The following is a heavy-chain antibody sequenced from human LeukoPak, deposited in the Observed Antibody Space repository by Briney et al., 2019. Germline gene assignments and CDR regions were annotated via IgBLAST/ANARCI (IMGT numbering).Heavy chain of an antibody. J-gene: IGHJ4*02. CDR2: ISVYNGNT. CDR1: GYTFRSYG. Sequence: ASVTVSCKASGYTFRSYGISWVRQAPGQGLEWMGWISVYNGNTNYAQKFQGRVSMTTDTSTSTAYMELSSLRSEDTAVYHCARETRSGTWGYWGQGTLVTVSS. D-gene: IGHD1-26*01. V-gene: IGHV1-18*01. CDR3: ARETRSGTWGY.